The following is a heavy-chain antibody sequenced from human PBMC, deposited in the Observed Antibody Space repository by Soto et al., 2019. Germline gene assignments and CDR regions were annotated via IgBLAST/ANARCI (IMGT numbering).Heavy chain of an antibody. J-gene: IGHJ4*02. D-gene: IGHD3-9*01. Sequence: GGSLRLSCTASGFILSNYAMNWVRQAPGKGLEWVSTLSKDGANEHYADSVKGRFTISRDGSKNTLYLQMNSLRAEDTAMYYCAKDPSTGSADYWGQGTQVTVSS. CDR2: LSKDGANE. V-gene: IGHV3-23*01. CDR1: GFILSNYA. CDR3: AKDPSTGSADY.